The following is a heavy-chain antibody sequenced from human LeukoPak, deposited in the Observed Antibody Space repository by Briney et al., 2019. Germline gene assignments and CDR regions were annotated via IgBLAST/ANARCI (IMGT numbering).Heavy chain of an antibody. J-gene: IGHJ4*02. D-gene: IGHD5-18*01. CDR3: ARDREYSYGLDY. CDR1: GFTFSSYS. CDR2: ISSSSSYI. V-gene: IGHV3-21*01. Sequence: GGSLRLSCAASGFTFSSYSMNWVRQAPGKGLEWVSSISSSSSYIYYADSVKGRFTISRDNAKNSLYLQMNGLRAEDTAVYYCARDREYSYGLDYWGQGTLVTVSS.